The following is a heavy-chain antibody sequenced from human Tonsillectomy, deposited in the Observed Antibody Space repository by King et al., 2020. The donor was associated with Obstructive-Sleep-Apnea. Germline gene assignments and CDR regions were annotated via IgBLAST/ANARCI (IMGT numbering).Heavy chain of an antibody. D-gene: IGHD6-19*01. CDR2: ICYSGST. CDR1: GGSISSYY. J-gene: IGHJ4*02. CDR3: ARERYRSGPRIDY. Sequence: QMQLQESGPGLVKPSETLSLTCTVSGGSISSYYWSWIRQPPGKGLEWIGYICYSGSTNYNPSLKSRVTISVDTSKNQFSLKLSSVTAADTAVYYCARERYRSGPRIDYWGQGTLVTVSS. V-gene: IGHV4-59*01.